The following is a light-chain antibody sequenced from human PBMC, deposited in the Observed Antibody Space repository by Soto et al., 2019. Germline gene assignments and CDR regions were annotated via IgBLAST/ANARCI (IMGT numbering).Light chain of an antibody. CDR3: SSYADSNNFYV. V-gene: IGLV2-8*01. CDR1: SSDVGGYNY. Sequence: QSVLTQPPPASGSPGQSVALSCTGTSSDVGGYNYVSWYQQHPGKAPKLMIYEVSKRPSGVPDRFSGSKSGNTASLTVSGLQAEDEADYYCSSYADSNNFYVFGTGTKVTVL. J-gene: IGLJ1*01. CDR2: EVS.